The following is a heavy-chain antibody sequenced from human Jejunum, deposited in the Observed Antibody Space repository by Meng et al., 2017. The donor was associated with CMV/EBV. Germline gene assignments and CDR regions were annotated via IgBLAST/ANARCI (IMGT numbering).Heavy chain of an antibody. D-gene: IGHD4-17*01. J-gene: IGHJ2*01. CDR2: VYYSGNT. CDR1: GGYISSTSYY. CDR3: ARDALREGYFDL. V-gene: IGHV4-39*07. Sequence: QLHVRESGPGLVKPSEPLSLTCTVSGGYISSTSYYWVWIRQPPGKGLEWIGGVYYSGNTYYNPSLKSRVTLSVDTSKNQFSLKLNSVTAADTAVYHCARDALREGYFDLWGRDTLVTVSS.